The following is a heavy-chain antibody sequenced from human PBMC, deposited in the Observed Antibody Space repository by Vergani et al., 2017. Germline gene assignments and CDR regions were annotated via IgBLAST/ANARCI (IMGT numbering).Heavy chain of an antibody. J-gene: IGHJ4*02. CDR1: GGSISSYY. D-gene: IGHD6-19*01. CDR2: IYYSGRT. V-gene: IGHV4-59*01. Sequence: QVQLQESGPGLVKPSETLSLTCTVSGGSISSYYWSWIRQPPGKGLEWIGYIYYSGRTNYNPSLHRRVTISVDTSKNQFSLKLSSVTAADTAVYYCAKGVAGNYFDYWGQGTLVTVSS. CDR3: AKGVAGNYFDY.